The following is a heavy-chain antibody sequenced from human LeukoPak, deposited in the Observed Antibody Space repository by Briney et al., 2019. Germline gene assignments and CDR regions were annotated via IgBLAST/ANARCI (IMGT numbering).Heavy chain of an antibody. V-gene: IGHV1-2*02. CDR1: GYSFNDKY. CDR3: ARVGGRSWFDP. Sequence: ASVNLSCKASGYSFNDKYLHWVRQAPGQGLEWMGSINPNSGGTNYAQKFPGRVTMTTDTSMTTAYLELSRLTSDDTAVYYCARVGGRSWFDPWGQGTLVTVSS. D-gene: IGHD1-26*01. J-gene: IGHJ5*02. CDR2: INPNSGGT.